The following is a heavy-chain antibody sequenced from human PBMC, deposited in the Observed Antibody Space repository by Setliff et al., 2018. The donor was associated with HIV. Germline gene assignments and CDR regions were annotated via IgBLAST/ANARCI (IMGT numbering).Heavy chain of an antibody. J-gene: IGHJ6*03. D-gene: IGHD3-10*01. CDR1: GFTFSGSG. CDR3: ARGGPVLLWFGELSNYYYYMDV. Sequence: PGGSLRLSCAASGFTFSGSGINWVRQAPGKGLVEWVSFIRFDGSAKYNVDSVKGRFTISRDNSKNTVFLQMNSLSAEDTAVYYCARGGPVLLWFGELSNYYYYMDVWGKGTTVTVSS. CDR2: IRFDGSAK. V-gene: IGHV3-30*02.